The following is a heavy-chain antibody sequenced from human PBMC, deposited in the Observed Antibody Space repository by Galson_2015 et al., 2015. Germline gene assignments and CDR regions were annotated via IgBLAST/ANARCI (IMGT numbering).Heavy chain of an antibody. Sequence: SLRLSCAASGFTFDDYAMHWVRQAPGKGLEWVSGISWNSGSIGYADSVKGRFTISKDNAKNSLYLQMNSLRAEDTALYYCAKDIDKGRFLEWLSPGYWGQGTLVTVSS. V-gene: IGHV3-9*01. D-gene: IGHD3-3*01. CDR1: GFTFDDYA. CDR3: AKDIDKGRFLEWLSPGY. CDR2: ISWNSGSI. J-gene: IGHJ4*02.